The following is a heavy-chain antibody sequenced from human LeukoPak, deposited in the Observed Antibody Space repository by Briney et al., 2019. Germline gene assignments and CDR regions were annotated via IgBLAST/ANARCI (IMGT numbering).Heavy chain of an antibody. Sequence: SSVKVSCKASGGTFSSYAISWVRQAPGQGLEWMGGIIPIFGIANYAQKFQGRVTITADKSTSTAYMELSSLRSEDTAVYYCAVSLLGLYYFDSWGQGTLVTVSS. D-gene: IGHD3/OR15-3a*01. J-gene: IGHJ4*02. CDR3: AVSLLGLYYFDS. CDR1: GGTFSSYA. V-gene: IGHV1-69*10. CDR2: IIPIFGIA.